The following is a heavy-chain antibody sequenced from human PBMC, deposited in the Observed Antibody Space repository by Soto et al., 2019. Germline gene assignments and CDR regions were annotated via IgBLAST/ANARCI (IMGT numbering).Heavy chain of an antibody. CDR2: ISGSGGST. CDR1: GFTFSSYA. J-gene: IGHJ4*02. D-gene: IGHD3-3*01. Sequence: GGSLRLSCAASGFTFSSYAMSWVRQAPGKGLEWVSAISGSGGSTYYADSVKGRFTISRDNSKNTLYLQMSSLRAEDTAVYYCVKVWGFWSGYSFDYWGQGTLVTVSS. V-gene: IGHV3-23*01. CDR3: VKVWGFWSGYSFDY.